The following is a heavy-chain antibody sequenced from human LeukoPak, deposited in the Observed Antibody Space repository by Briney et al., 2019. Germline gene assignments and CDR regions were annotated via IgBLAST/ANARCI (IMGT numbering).Heavy chain of an antibody. V-gene: IGHV4-39*01. CDR2: IYYSGST. CDR3: ARQVGVTAAAVHDP. D-gene: IGHD6-25*01. Sequence: SETLSLTCTVSGASISSSSYYWAWIRQPPGKGLEWIGSIYYSGSTYYNPSLKSRVTISVDTSNNQFSLKLSSVTAADTAVYYCARQVGVTAAAVHDPWGQGTLVTVSS. J-gene: IGHJ5*02. CDR1: GASISSSSYY.